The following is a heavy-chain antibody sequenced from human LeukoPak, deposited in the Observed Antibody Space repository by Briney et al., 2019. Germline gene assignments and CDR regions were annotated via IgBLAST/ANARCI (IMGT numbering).Heavy chain of an antibody. CDR2: IGASGGST. CDR1: VFTFSSYA. D-gene: IGHD3-9*01. J-gene: IGHJ4*02. V-gene: IGHV3-23*01. CDR3: AKAVGYDILTGLDN. Sequence: GGPLRLSCATSVFTFSSYAMSWVRQAPGKGLEWVSGIGASGGSTYYAVSVEGRFTISRDNSKNTLYLQMNSLRTEDTAVYYCAKAVGYDILTGLDNWGQGTLVTVSS.